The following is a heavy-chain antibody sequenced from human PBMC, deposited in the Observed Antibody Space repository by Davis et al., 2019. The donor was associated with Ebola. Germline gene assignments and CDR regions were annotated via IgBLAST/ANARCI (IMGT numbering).Heavy chain of an antibody. J-gene: IGHJ4*02. V-gene: IGHV3-74*01. CDR2: INSDGSST. Sequence: PGGSLRLSCAASGFTFSSYWMHWVRQAPGKGLVWVSRINSDGSSTSYADSVKGRFTISRDNAKNTLYLQMNSLRAEDTAVYYCARDRLAYGGNSDLDYWGQGTLVTVSS. CDR1: GFTFSSYW. CDR3: ARDRLAYGGNSDLDY. D-gene: IGHD4-23*01.